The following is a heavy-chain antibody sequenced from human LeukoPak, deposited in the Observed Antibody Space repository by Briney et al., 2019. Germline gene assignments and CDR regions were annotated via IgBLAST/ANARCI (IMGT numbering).Heavy chain of an antibody. CDR3: ARDRTRWDIVVVPAAIFDY. J-gene: IGHJ4*02. CDR1: GFTFCSYA. V-gene: IGHV3-30-3*01. D-gene: IGHD2-2*02. Sequence: GGSLRLSCAASGFTFCSYAMHWVRQAPGKGLEWVAVISYDGSNKYYADSVKGRFTISRDNSKNTLYLQMNSLRAEDTAVYYCARDRTRWDIVVVPAAIFDYWGQGTLVTVSS. CDR2: ISYDGSNK.